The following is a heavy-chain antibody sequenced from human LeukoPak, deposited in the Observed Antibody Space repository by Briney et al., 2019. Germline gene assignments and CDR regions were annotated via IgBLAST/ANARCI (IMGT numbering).Heavy chain of an antibody. CDR2: FGTRSTSI. V-gene: IGHV3-21*01. Sequence: GGSLRLSCTASGVTFSGYSMNWIRQAPGKGLEWVSSFGTRSTSIYHAGSVKGRFAISRDNAKNLLYLQMNSLRAEDTALYYCAREVSEGFDFWGQGTLVTVSS. D-gene: IGHD3-22*01. CDR3: AREVSEGFDF. CDR1: GVTFSGYS. J-gene: IGHJ4*02.